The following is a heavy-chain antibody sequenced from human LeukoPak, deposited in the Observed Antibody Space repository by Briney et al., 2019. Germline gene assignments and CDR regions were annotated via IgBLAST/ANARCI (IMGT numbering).Heavy chain of an antibody. V-gene: IGHV4-39*07. CDR2: IYYSGST. D-gene: IGHD3-9*01. CDR3: ARGDILTGYCLDY. J-gene: IGHJ4*02. Sequence: WVRQAPGKGLEWIGSIYYSGSTYYNPSLKSRVTISVDTSKNQFSLKLSSVTAADTAVYYCARGDILTGYCLDYWGQGTLVTVSS.